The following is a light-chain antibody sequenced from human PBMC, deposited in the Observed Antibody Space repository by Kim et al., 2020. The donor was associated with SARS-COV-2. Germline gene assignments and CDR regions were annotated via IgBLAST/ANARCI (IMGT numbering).Light chain of an antibody. Sequence: ASVGDIVTITCRASQSISSWLAWYQQKPGKAPKLLIYKASSLESGVPSRFSGSGSGTEFTLTISSLQPDDFATYYCQQYNSHSRTFGQGTKVDIK. CDR2: KAS. CDR1: QSISSW. J-gene: IGKJ1*01. CDR3: QQYNSHSRT. V-gene: IGKV1-5*03.